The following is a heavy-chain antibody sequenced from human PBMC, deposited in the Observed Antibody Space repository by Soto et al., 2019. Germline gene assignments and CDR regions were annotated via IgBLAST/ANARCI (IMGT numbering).Heavy chain of an antibody. CDR3: ARGRRSGDFDY. CDR2: INHSGST. Sequence: SETLSLTCAVYGGSFSGYYCIFSRHPPWKWLEWIVEINHSGSTNYNPSLKSRVTISVDTSKNQFSLKLSSVTAADTAVYYCARGRRSGDFDYWGQGTLVTVSS. D-gene: IGHD4-17*01. CDR1: GGSFSGYY. J-gene: IGHJ4*02. V-gene: IGHV4-34*01.